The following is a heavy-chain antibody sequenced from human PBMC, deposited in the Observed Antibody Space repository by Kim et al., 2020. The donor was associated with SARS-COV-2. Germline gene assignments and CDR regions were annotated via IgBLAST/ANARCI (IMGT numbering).Heavy chain of an antibody. CDR1: GFTFTSSA. J-gene: IGHJ4*02. CDR2: IVVGSGNT. D-gene: IGHD2-2*01. CDR3: AADTYCSSTSCYGGFDY. V-gene: IGHV1-58*01. Sequence: SVKVSCKASGFTFTSSAVQWVRQARGQRLEWIGWIVVGSGNTNYAQKFQERVTITRDMSTSTAYMELSSLRSEDTAVYYCAADTYCSSTSCYGGFDYWGQGTLVTVSS.